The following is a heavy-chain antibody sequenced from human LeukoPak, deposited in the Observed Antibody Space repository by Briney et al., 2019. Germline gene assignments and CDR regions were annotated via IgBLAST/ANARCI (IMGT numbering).Heavy chain of an antibody. V-gene: IGHV6-1*01. J-gene: IGHJ5*02. Sequence: SQTLSLTCAISGDSVSSNSAAWNWIRQSPSRGLEWLGRTCYRSKWYNDYAVSVKSRITINPDTSKNQFSLRLSSVTAADTAVYYCARQNGGLYDRVDPWGQGTLVTVSS. CDR3: ARQNGGLYDRVDP. CDR1: GDSVSSNSAA. CDR2: TCYRSKWYN. D-gene: IGHD3-22*01.